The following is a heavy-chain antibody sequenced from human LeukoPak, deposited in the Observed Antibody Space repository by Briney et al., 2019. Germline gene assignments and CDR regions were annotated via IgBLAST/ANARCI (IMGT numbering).Heavy chain of an antibody. J-gene: IGHJ5*02. CDR2: VWFDGSNE. Sequence: GRSLRLSCAASGFIFSSYSLHWVRQAPGKGLEWVAIVWFDGSNEYYVDSVKGRFTISRDNSNNILYLEMNSLRAEDTAVYYCAREGGIAVAGLNWLDPWGQGTLVTVSS. V-gene: IGHV3-33*01. CDR3: AREGGIAVAGLNWLDP. D-gene: IGHD6-19*01. CDR1: GFIFSSYS.